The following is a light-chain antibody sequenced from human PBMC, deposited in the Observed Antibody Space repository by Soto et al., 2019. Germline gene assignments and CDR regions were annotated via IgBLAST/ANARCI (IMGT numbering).Light chain of an antibody. CDR3: QQRSDWPWT. CDR1: QSVSGY. Sequence: EILMTQSPSTLAVSLGETTTLSCRASQSVSGYLAWYSQKPGQAHMLLIYDRSTRATGIPGRFSGGGSGTDFTLTVGSIEFADFAVYDCQQRSDWPWTFGQGTKLDI. CDR2: DRS. J-gene: IGKJ1*01. V-gene: IGKV3-11*01.